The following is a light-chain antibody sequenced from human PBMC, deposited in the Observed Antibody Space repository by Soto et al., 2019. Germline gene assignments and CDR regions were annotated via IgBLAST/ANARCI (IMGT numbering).Light chain of an antibody. Sequence: QSALTQPRSVSGSPGQSVTISCTGTSSDVGAYGYVSWYQQHPDKAPKLIIYDVTMRPSGVPDRFSGSKSGNTASLTISGLQSEDEADYFRCSFAGSYTYVFATGTKVTVL. CDR3: CSFAGSYTYV. J-gene: IGLJ1*01. V-gene: IGLV2-11*01. CDR1: SSDVGAYGY. CDR2: DVT.